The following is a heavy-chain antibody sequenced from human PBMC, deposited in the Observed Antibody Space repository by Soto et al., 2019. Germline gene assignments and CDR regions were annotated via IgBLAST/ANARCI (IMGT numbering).Heavy chain of an antibody. Sequence: QVQLVQSGAEVTKPGASVKVSCKTSGYTFISYHMHWVRQAPGQGLEWMGTMNPDGGTTRYAQKFQDRVTMTRDTSTSTAYMEVPSLRSEDTAVYYCVRGGTIVGSIAPFAYWGQGTPVTVSS. CDR1: GYTFISYH. CDR2: MNPDGGTT. V-gene: IGHV1-46*03. J-gene: IGHJ4*02. CDR3: VRGGTIVGSIAPFAY. D-gene: IGHD1-26*01.